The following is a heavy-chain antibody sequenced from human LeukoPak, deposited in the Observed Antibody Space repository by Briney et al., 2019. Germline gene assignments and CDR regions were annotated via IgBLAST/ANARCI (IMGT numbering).Heavy chain of an antibody. D-gene: IGHD3-10*01. J-gene: IGHJ6*02. CDR2: IWYDGSNK. Sequence: GGSLRLTCAASGFTFSSYGMHWVRQAPGKGLEWVAVIWYDGSNKYYADSVKGRFTISRDNSKNTLYLQMNSLRAEDTAVYYWARFRGFGEPRMDVWGQGTTVTVSS. V-gene: IGHV3-33*01. CDR1: GFTFSSYG. CDR3: ARFRGFGEPRMDV.